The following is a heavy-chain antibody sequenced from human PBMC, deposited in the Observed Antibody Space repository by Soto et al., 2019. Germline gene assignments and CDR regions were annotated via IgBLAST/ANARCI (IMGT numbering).Heavy chain of an antibody. D-gene: IGHD6-13*01. CDR1: GGSISEKY. CDR2: IFANGHT. V-gene: IGHV4-4*07. J-gene: IGHJ5*02. Sequence: SETLSLTCIVSGGSISEKYWNWVRQPPGKGLEWIGLIFANGHTDYDPSLKSRVTMSVDASKNQFSLRLTSMTAADTAVYYCVASLAASGLNWLDPWGRGTLVTVSS. CDR3: VASLAASGLNWLDP.